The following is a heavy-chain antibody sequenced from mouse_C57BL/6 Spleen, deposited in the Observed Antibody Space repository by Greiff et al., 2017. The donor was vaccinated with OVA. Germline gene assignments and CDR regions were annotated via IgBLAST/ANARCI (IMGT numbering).Heavy chain of an antibody. D-gene: IGHD1-1*01. V-gene: IGHV1-80*01. CDR3: ARDGGYGSSGGFAY. CDR1: GYAFSSYW. CDR2: IYPGDGDT. Sequence: VKLMESGAELVKPGASVKISCKASGYAFSSYWMNWVKQRPGKGLEWIGQIYPGDGDTNYNGKFKGKATLTADKSSSTAYMQLSSLTSEDSAVYFCARDGGYGSSGGFAYWGQGTLVTVSA. J-gene: IGHJ3*01.